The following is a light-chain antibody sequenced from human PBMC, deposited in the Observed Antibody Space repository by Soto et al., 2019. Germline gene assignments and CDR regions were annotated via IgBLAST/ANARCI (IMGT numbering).Light chain of an antibody. Sequence: QSVLTQPPSASGTPGQRVTISCSGSSSNIGSAPVNWYQHLPGTAPKLFIYSTNQRPSGVPDRFSGSKSGTSASLAISGLQSDDEADYYCAAWDDSLSDYLFGTGTKLTVL. J-gene: IGLJ1*01. CDR2: STN. CDR3: AAWDDSLSDYL. CDR1: SSNIGSAP. V-gene: IGLV1-44*01.